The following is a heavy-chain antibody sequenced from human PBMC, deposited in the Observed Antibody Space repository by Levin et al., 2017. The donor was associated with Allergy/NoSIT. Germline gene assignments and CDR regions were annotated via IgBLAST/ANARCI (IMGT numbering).Heavy chain of an antibody. V-gene: IGHV3-64*01. CDR3: ARPFYYGSGSYLWYFDL. J-gene: IGHJ2*01. CDR2: ISSNGGST. D-gene: IGHD3-10*01. Sequence: QASETLSLTCAASGFTFSSYAMHWVRQAPGKGLEYVSAISSNGGSTYYANSVKGRFTISRDNSKNTLYLQMGSLRAEDMAVYYCARPFYYGSGSYLWYFDLWGRGTLVTVSS. CDR1: GFTFSSYA.